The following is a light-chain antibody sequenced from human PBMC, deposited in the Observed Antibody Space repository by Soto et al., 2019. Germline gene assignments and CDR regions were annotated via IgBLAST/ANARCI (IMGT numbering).Light chain of an antibody. CDR3: QQYNSYWT. J-gene: IGKJ1*01. CDR1: QSISSW. V-gene: IGKV1-5*03. Sequence: DIHMTQSHSPLSASVGARVTITCRASQSISSWLAWSTQQSGKAPKLLIYKASSLESGVQSRFRGIASGTEFTLPISSLQPDDFATDDCQQYNSYWTFGQGTKVDI. CDR2: KAS.